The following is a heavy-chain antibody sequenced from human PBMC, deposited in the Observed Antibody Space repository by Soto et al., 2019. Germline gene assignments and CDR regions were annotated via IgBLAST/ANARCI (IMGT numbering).Heavy chain of an antibody. CDR2: IYYSGST. V-gene: IGHV4-39*01. CDR1: GGPISSSSYY. J-gene: IGHJ3*02. Sequence: QLQLQESGPGLVKPSETLSLTCTVSGGPISSSSYYWGWIRQPPGKGLEWIGSIYYSGSTYYNPSLKSRVTISVDTSKNQFSLKLSSVTAADTAVYYCARADPYCGGDCSAFDIWGQGTMVTVSS. D-gene: IGHD2-21*02. CDR3: ARADPYCGGDCSAFDI.